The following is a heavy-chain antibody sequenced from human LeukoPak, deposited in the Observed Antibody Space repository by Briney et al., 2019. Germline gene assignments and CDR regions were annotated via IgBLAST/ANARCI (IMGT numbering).Heavy chain of an antibody. D-gene: IGHD5-18*01. CDR2: IYYSGST. V-gene: IGHV4-59*08. Sequence: SETLSLTCTVSGGSISSYYWSWIRQPPGKGLEWIGYIYYSGSTNYNPSLKSRVTISVDTSKNQFSLKLSSVTAADTAVYYCARGDPARDTFDIWGQGTMVTASS. J-gene: IGHJ3*02. CDR3: ARGDPARDTFDI. CDR1: GGSISSYY.